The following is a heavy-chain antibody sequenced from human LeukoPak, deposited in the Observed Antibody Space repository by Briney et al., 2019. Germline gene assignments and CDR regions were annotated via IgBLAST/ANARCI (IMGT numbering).Heavy chain of an antibody. J-gene: IGHJ6*03. CDR2: MHDDGRT. D-gene: IGHD3-22*01. V-gene: IGHV4-59*01. CDR1: GGSINGNY. Sequence: PSETLSLSCTVSGGSINGNYWTWIRQPPGKGLEWIGFMHDDGRTNYNPSLTSRVSLSIDKSTNEFSLNLRSVTAADTAVYYCARLKYYDSTGYSPGYYMDVWGKGITVTVSS. CDR3: ARLKYYDSTGYSPGYYMDV.